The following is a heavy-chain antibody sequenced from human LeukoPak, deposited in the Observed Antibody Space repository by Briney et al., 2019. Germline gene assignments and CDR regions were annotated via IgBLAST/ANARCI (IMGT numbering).Heavy chain of an antibody. CDR3: ARQASGSTSWVDY. J-gene: IGHJ4*02. D-gene: IGHD2-15*01. CDR2: IYPGDSDT. CDR1: GYRFTSYW. Sequence: GESLKISCKGSGYRFTSYWIGWVRQMPGKGLEWMGIIYPGDSDTRYSPSFQGQVTLSADKSINTAYLQWSSLKASDTAIYFCARQASGSTSWVDYRGQGTLVTVSS. V-gene: IGHV5-51*01.